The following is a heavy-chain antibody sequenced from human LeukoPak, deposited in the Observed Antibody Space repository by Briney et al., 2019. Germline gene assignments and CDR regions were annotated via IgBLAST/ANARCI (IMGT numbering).Heavy chain of an antibody. CDR3: ARDARGGGVILNWFDP. CDR2: ISGGGETR. Sequence: PGGSLRLSCAASGFTFSSYEMNWVRQAPGKGLEWVSYISGGGETRYYADSVKGRFTITRDNGKNSLYLQMNSLRAEDTAVYYCARDARGGGVILNWFDPWGQGTLVTVSS. D-gene: IGHD3-16*02. J-gene: IGHJ5*02. CDR1: GFTFSSYE. V-gene: IGHV3-48*03.